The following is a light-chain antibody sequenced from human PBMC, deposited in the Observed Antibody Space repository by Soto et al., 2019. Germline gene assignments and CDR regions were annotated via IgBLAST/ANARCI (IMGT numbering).Light chain of an antibody. CDR2: RAS. Sequence: ETVMTQSPATLSVSPGERATLSCRASQTVSSNLAWYQQKPGQAVRLIIFRASTRATGIPARFSGSGSGTEFTLTISSLQSEESAIYYCQQYNNWPWTFGHGTKVEIK. CDR1: QTVSSN. CDR3: QQYNNWPWT. J-gene: IGKJ1*01. V-gene: IGKV3D-15*01.